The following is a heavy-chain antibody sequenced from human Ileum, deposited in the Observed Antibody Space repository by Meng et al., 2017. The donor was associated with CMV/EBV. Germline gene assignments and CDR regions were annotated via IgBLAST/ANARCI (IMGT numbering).Heavy chain of an antibody. V-gene: IGHV4-59*01. D-gene: IGHD3-10*01. CDR1: GGSISGYY. CDR2: VDQTGGT. J-gene: IGHJ6*02. Sequence: SETLSLTCSVSGGSISGYYWSWIRQPPGKGLEWIGYVDQTGGTNYNPSLKSRVTILIDMSKRQISLKLRSVSAADTAVYYCSRGVTSAYYYHGLDVWGQGTTVTVSS. CDR3: SRGVTSAYYYHGLDV.